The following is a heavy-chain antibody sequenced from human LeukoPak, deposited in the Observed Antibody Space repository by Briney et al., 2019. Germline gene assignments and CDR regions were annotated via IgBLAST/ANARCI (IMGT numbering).Heavy chain of an antibody. J-gene: IGHJ4*02. CDR2: ISSSCSTI. V-gene: IGHV3-48*03. CDR3: ARDYGGSSPFDY. Sequence: GGSLRLSCAASGFTFSSYEMHWVRQAPGKGLDWVSYISSSCSTIYYADSVKGRFTISRDNAKNSLYLQLHSLRAEDTAVYYCARDYGGSSPFDYWGQGTLVTVSS. CDR1: GFTFSSYE. D-gene: IGHD4-23*01.